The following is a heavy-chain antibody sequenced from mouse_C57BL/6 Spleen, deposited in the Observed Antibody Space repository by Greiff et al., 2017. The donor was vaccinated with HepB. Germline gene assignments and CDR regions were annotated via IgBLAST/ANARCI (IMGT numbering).Heavy chain of an antibody. V-gene: IGHV5-4*01. Sequence: DVHLVESGGGLVKPGGSLKLSCAASGFTFSSYAMSWVRQTPEKRLEWVATISDGGSYTYYPDNVKGRFTISRDNAKNNLYLQMSHLKSEDTAMYYCARDGNGYYAGFAYWGQGTLVTVSA. D-gene: IGHD2-3*01. CDR3: ARDGNGYYAGFAY. J-gene: IGHJ3*01. CDR2: ISDGGSYT. CDR1: GFTFSSYA.